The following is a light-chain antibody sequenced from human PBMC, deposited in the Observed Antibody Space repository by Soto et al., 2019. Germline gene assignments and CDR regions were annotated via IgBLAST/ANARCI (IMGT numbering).Light chain of an antibody. J-gene: IGKJ1*01. CDR1: QSISTY. Sequence: EVVMTQSPATLSLSPGERATLSCRASQSISTYLAWYQQKPGQAPRLLMSGASTRATGVPDRFSGSGFGTEFTLTISSLQAEDFAVYYCQQYHNWPPWTFGQGTKVDIK. CDR3: QQYHNWPPWT. V-gene: IGKV3-15*01. CDR2: GAS.